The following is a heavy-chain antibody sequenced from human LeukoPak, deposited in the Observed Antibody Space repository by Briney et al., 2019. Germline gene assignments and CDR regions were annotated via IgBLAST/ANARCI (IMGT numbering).Heavy chain of an antibody. CDR3: ARDRSSSWPDALDI. CDR2: INPNSGGT. Sequence: ASVKVSCKASGYTFTGYYMHWVRQAPGQGLEWMGWINPNSGGTNYAQKFQGRVTMTRDTSISTAYMELSRLRSDDTAVYYCARDRSSSWPDALDIWGQGTMVTVSS. J-gene: IGHJ3*02. V-gene: IGHV1-2*02. CDR1: GYTFTGYY. D-gene: IGHD6-13*01.